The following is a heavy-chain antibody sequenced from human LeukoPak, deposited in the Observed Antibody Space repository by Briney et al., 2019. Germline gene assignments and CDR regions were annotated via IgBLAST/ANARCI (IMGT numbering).Heavy chain of an antibody. D-gene: IGHD1-7*01. V-gene: IGHV3-30-3*01. J-gene: IGHJ3*02. Sequence: GRSLRLSCAASGFIFSSYAMHWVRQAPGKGLEWLSLISYDGSNKYYADSVKGRFTISRDNSKNTLYLQMNSLRAEESAVYYCANNIRELPHSAFDIWGQGTMVTVSS. CDR2: ISYDGSNK. CDR3: ANNIRELPHSAFDI. CDR1: GFIFSSYA.